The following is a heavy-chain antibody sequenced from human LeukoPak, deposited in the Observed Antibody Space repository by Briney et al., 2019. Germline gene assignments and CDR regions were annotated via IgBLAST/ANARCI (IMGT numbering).Heavy chain of an antibody. J-gene: IGHJ4*02. D-gene: IGHD2-15*01. V-gene: IGHV5-10-1*01. Sequence: GESLRTSCKGSGYSFTSYWISWVRQMPGKGLEWMGRIDPSDSYTNYSPSFQGHVTISADKSISTAYLQWSSLKASDTAMYYCARQEGYCSGGSCYGYWGQGTLVTVSS. CDR2: IDPSDSYT. CDR3: ARQEGYCSGGSCYGY. CDR1: GYSFTSYW.